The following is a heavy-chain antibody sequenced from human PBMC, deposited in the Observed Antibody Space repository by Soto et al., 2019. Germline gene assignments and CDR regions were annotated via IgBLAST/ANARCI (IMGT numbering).Heavy chain of an antibody. V-gene: IGHV4-31*03. CDR2: IYYSGST. D-gene: IGHD3-9*01. CDR1: GGSISSGGYY. J-gene: IGHJ5*02. CDR3: ARSIRDYDILTGYYKSHWFDP. Sequence: SETLSLTCTVSGGSISSGGYYWSWIRQHPGKGLEWIGYIYYSGSTYYNPSLKSRVTISVDTSKNQFSLKLSSVTAADTAVYYCARSIRDYDILTGYYKSHWFDPWGQGTLVTVPQ.